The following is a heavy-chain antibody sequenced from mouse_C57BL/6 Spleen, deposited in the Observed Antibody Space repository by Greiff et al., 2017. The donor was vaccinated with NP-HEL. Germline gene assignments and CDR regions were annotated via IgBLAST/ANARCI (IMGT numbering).Heavy chain of an antibody. V-gene: IGHV5-4*01. CDR2: ISDGGSYT. J-gene: IGHJ4*01. CDR1: GFTFSSYA. Sequence: EVKLMESGGGLVKPGGSLKLSCAASGFTFSSYAMSWVRQTPEKRLEWVATISDGGSYTYYPDNVKGRFTISRDNAKNNLYLQMSHLKSEDTAMYYCARDHAMDYWGKGTSVTVSS. CDR3: ARDHAMDY.